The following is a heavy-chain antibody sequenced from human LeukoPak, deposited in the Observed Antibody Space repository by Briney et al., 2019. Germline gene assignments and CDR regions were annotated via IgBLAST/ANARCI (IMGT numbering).Heavy chain of an antibody. V-gene: IGHV1-18*01. CDR3: ARGITMVRGVMRKGAFDI. D-gene: IGHD3-10*01. CDR1: GYTFTSYG. CDR2: ISAYNGNT. J-gene: IGHJ3*02. Sequence: EASVKVSCKPSGYTFTSYGISWVRQAPGQGLECMGWISAYNGNTNYAQKLQGRVSMTTDTSTSTAYMELRSLRSDDTAVYYCARGITMVRGVMRKGAFDIWGQGTMVTVSS.